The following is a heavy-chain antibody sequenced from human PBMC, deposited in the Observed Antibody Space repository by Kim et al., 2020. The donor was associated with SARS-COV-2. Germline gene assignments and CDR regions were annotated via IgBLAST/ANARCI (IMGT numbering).Heavy chain of an antibody. CDR2: IYYSGST. V-gene: IGHV4-39*01. D-gene: IGHD4-17*01. CDR1: GGSISSSSYY. J-gene: IGHJ4*02. CDR3: ARRDRVTTGSAYDY. Sequence: SETLSLTCTVSGGSISSSSYYWGWIRQPPGKGLEWIGSIYYSGSTYYNPSRKSRVTISVDTSKNQFSLKLSSVTAADTAVYYCARRDRVTTGSAYDYWGQGILVTVSS.